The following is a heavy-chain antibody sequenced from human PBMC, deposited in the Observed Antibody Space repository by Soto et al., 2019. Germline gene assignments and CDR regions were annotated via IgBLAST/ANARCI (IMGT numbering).Heavy chain of an antibody. J-gene: IGHJ6*03. CDR2: ISGGGGGR. CDR1: GFTFGSYA. D-gene: IGHD6-6*01. Sequence: VQLVESGGGLVQPGGSLTLSCAASGFTFGSYAMTWVRQAPGKGLEWVSGISGGGGGRYYSDSVEARFTISRDNPKNLLYLQMNTLRAEDTAVYFCARVRFPSAPRRPLDYYFMDVWGDGTTITVSS. V-gene: IGHV3-23*04. CDR3: ARVRFPSAPRRPLDYYFMDV.